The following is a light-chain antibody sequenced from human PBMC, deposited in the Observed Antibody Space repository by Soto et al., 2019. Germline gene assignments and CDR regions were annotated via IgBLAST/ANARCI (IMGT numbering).Light chain of an antibody. J-gene: IGKJ5*01. CDR3: QQYGDSPRT. CDR2: DAF. Sequence: EIVLTQSPGTLSLSPGERATLSCRASQSVSSNYLAWYQQKPGQAPRLLIHDAFMRATGIPDRFSGSGSGTDFTLTIARLEPEDFAVYYCQQYGDSPRTFGQGTRLEI. CDR1: QSVSSNY. V-gene: IGKV3-20*01.